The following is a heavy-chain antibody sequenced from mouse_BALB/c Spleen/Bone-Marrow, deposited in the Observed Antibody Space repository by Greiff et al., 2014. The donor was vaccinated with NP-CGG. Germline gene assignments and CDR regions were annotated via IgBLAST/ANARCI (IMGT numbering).Heavy chain of an antibody. D-gene: IGHD2-14*01. V-gene: IGHV5-4*02. CDR3: ARDRGVQGYAMDY. J-gene: IGHJ4*01. CDR2: ISDGGSYT. Sequence: EVQVVESGGGLVKPGGSLKLSCAASGFTFSDYYMYWVRQTPEKRLEWVATISDGGSYTYYPDSVKGRFTISRDIAKNNLYLQMSSLKSEDTATYYCARDRGVQGYAMDYWGQGTSVTVSS. CDR1: GFTFSDYY.